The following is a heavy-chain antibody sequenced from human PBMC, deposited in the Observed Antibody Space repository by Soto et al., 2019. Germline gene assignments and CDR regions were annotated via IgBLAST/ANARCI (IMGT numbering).Heavy chain of an antibody. CDR2: IYSSGNI. CDR1: GFIVRSNY. V-gene: IGHV3-53*01. D-gene: IGHD3-10*01. CDR3: ARDSGMIRENYGIDV. Sequence: EVQLVESGGGLIQPGGSLRLSCAASGFIVRSNYMTWVRQAPGKGLEWVSVIYSSGNIYYPDSVKGRITPSRVNSQNTFFLQMNRLRAEDMAVYYCARDSGMIRENYGIDVWGQGTTVIVSS. J-gene: IGHJ6*02.